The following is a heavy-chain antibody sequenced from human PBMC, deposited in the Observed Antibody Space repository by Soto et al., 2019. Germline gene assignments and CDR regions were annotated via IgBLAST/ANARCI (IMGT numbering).Heavy chain of an antibody. Sequence: QLQLHESGPGLVKPSETLSLTCNVSGDSIGRFYWSWIRQSAGNGLEWIGRVYRTGGVTYNPALKGRVTISLDRANNHASLEMNSVTAADTAVYFCARDLSGTGLDIWGRGTRVSVSS. CDR2: VYRTGGV. V-gene: IGHV4-4*07. CDR1: GDSIGRFY. J-gene: IGHJ6*02. CDR3: ARDLSGTGLDI. D-gene: IGHD1-26*01.